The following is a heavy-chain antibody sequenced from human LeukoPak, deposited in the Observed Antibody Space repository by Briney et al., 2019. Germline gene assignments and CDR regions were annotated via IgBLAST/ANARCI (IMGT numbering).Heavy chain of an antibody. CDR1: GYTFTSYY. CDR2: IIPIFGTA. J-gene: IGHJ5*02. Sequence: ASVKVSCKASGYTFTSYYMHWVRQAPGQGLEWMGGIIPIFGTANYAQKFQGRVTITADESTSTAYMELSSLRSEDTAVYYCARDCSGGSCYAANWFDPWGQGTLVTVSS. V-gene: IGHV1-69*13. CDR3: ARDCSGGSCYAANWFDP. D-gene: IGHD2-15*01.